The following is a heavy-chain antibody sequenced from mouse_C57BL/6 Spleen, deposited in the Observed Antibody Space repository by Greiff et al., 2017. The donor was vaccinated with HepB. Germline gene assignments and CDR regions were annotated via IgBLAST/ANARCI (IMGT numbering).Heavy chain of an antibody. Sequence: EVQLQQSGPELVKPGDSVKISCKASGYSFTGYFMNWVMQSHGKSLEWIGRINPYNGDTFYNQKFKGKATLTVDKSSSTAHMELRSLTSEDSAVYYCARDYGSPYWYFDVWGTGTTVTVSS. CDR3: ARDYGSPYWYFDV. CDR1: GYSFTGYF. J-gene: IGHJ1*03. CDR2: INPYNGDT. V-gene: IGHV1-20*01. D-gene: IGHD1-1*01.